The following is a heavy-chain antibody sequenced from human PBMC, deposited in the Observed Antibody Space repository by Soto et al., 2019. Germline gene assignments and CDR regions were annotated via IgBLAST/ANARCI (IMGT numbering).Heavy chain of an antibody. Sequence: QLQLQESGPGLVKPSETLSLTCTVSGGSISSSTYYWGWIRQPPGKGLEWIGMIYYSGSAYYNPSRKSRVTISIDTSKNQFSRRLSSVTAADTAVYYCARHGVDYGDYASYYYYGMDVWGRGTTVTVSS. J-gene: IGHJ6*02. CDR2: IYYSGSA. CDR3: ARHGVDYGDYASYYYYGMDV. V-gene: IGHV4-39*01. D-gene: IGHD4-17*01. CDR1: GGSISSSTYY.